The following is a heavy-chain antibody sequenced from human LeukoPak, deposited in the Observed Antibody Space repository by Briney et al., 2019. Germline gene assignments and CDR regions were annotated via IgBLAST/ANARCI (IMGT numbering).Heavy chain of an antibody. CDR2: INPNSGGT. Sequence: ASVKVSCKASGYTFTGYYMHWVRQAPGQGLEWMGWINPNSGGTNYAQKFQGRVTMTRDTSISTAYMELSRLRSDDTAVYYCARDRGIYCSGGSCYPIDYWGQGTLVTVSS. CDR3: ARDRGIYCSGGSCYPIDY. J-gene: IGHJ4*02. V-gene: IGHV1-2*02. D-gene: IGHD2-15*01. CDR1: GYTFTGYY.